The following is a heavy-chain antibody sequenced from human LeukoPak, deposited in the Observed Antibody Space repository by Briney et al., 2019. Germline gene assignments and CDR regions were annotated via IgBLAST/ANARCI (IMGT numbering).Heavy chain of an antibody. D-gene: IGHD6-13*01. V-gene: IGHV1-2*06. Sequence: ASVKVSCKASGYTFTGYYMHWVRQAPGQGLEWMGRINPNSGGTNYAQEFQGRVTITRDTSISTAYMDLRRLRSGDTAVYYSAREGGIAAAGNAFDIWRQGTMVTVSS. CDR2: INPNSGGT. J-gene: IGHJ3*02. CDR1: GYTFTGYY. CDR3: AREGGIAAAGNAFDI.